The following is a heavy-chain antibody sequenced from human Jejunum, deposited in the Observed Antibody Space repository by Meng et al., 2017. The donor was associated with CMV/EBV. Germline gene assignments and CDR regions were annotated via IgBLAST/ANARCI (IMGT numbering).Heavy chain of an antibody. CDR3: AGGGPAIFSPFDP. D-gene: IGHD3-3*01. Sequence: AVGLPFSNNPRSWVRQVPGMGLEWVACISGSGISTYDADSVKGRFTISRDNSKNTLYLEMKSLRVEDSAVYFCAGGGPAIFSPFDPWGRGTLVTVSS. CDR1: GLPFSNNP. V-gene: IGHV3-23*01. J-gene: IGHJ5*02. CDR2: ISGSGIST.